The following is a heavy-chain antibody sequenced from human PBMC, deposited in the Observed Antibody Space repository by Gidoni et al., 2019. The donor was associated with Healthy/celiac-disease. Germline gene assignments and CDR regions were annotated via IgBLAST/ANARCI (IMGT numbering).Heavy chain of an antibody. V-gene: IGHV3-30-3*01. CDR3: ARDRLDYYYYYYGMDV. D-gene: IGHD1-1*01. Sequence: QVQLVESGGGVVQPGRSLRLSSAASGFTFRSYAMHWVRQAPGKGLEWVAVISYDGSNKCYADSVKCRFTISRDNSKNTLYLQMNSLRAEDTAVYYCARDRLDYYYYYYGMDVWGQGTTVTVSS. CDR2: ISYDGSNK. CDR1: GFTFRSYA. J-gene: IGHJ6*02.